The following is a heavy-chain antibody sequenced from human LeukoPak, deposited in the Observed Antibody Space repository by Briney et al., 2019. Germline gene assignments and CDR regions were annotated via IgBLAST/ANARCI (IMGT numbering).Heavy chain of an antibody. CDR3: AKDRAGYYYYGMDV. CDR1: GFTFSSYG. V-gene: IGHV3-30*18. CDR2: ISYDGSNK. J-gene: IGHJ6*02. Sequence: GRSLRLSCAASGFTFSSYGMHWVRQAPGKGLEWVAVISYDGSNKYYADSVKGRFTISRDNSKNTLYLHMNSLRAEDTAMYYCAKDRAGYYYYGMDVWGQGTTVTVSS. D-gene: IGHD6-13*01.